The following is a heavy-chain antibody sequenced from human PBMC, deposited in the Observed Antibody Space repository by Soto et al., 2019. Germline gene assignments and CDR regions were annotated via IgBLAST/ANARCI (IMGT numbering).Heavy chain of an antibody. CDR2: IKQDGSDK. V-gene: IGHV3-7*04. CDR1: GFTFSSYW. J-gene: IGHJ4*02. CDR3: ARGCSSTTCYGAYFDC. Sequence: ESGGGLVQPGGSLRLSCAASGFTFSSYWMSWVRQAPGKGLEWVASIKQDGSDKYYVDSVKGRFTISRDNAKNSLDLQMNSLRAEDTAVYYCARGCSSTTCYGAYFDCWGQGTLVTVSS. D-gene: IGHD2-2*01.